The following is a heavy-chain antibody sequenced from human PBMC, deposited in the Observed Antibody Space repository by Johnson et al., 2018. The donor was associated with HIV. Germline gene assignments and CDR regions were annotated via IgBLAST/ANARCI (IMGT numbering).Heavy chain of an antibody. D-gene: IGHD2-15*01. J-gene: IGHJ3*02. Sequence: VQLVESGGGVVQPGGSLRLSCAASGFTFSSYAMHWVRQAPGKGLEWVANINEDGSEEYYVDSVEGRFTISRDNTKNSLYLQMNSLRVEDTAVYYCVRDLPYCSGGFCQTDGFDIWGQGTMVTASS. CDR3: VRDLPYCSGGFCQTDGFDI. CDR2: INEDGSEE. CDR1: GFTFSSYA. V-gene: IGHV3-7*03.